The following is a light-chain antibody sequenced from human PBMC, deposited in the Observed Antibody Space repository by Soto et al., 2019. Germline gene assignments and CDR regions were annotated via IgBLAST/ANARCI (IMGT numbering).Light chain of an antibody. V-gene: IGKV1-8*01. Sequence: AIRMTQSPSSLSASTGDRVTITCRASQGISSYLAWYQQKPGKAPKLLIYAASTLQSGVPSRFSGSGSGTDFTLPISCLQPEDFATYYCRQYYRYPRTFGQGTKVEIK. CDR1: QGISSY. CDR3: RQYYRYPRT. J-gene: IGKJ1*01. CDR2: AAS.